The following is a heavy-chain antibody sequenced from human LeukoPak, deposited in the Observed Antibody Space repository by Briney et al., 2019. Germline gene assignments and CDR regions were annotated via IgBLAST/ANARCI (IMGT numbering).Heavy chain of an antibody. CDR3: ATLPWYSSSSLIDY. Sequence: PGGSLRLSCAASGFTVSSNYMSWVRQAPGKGLEWVSVIYSGGSTYYADSVKGRFTISRDNSKNTLYLQMNSLRAEDTAVYYCATLPWYSSSSLIDYGGQGTLVTVPP. J-gene: IGHJ4*02. D-gene: IGHD6-6*01. CDR2: IYSGGST. CDR1: GFTVSSNY. V-gene: IGHV3-53*01.